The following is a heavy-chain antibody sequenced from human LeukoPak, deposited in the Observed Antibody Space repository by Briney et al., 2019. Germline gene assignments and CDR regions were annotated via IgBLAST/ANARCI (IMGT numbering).Heavy chain of an antibody. CDR3: ARDSSDIRSLIAH. CDR1: GFTFTSYD. J-gene: IGHJ1*01. V-gene: IGHV1-8*01. Sequence: GASVKVSCKASGFTFTSYDINWVRQASGQGLEWMGWMNPNNGNTGYAQKFQGRVTMTRDTSISTAYMELRGLRSEDTAVYYCARDSSDIRSLIAHWGQGTLVTVSS. D-gene: IGHD2-15*01. CDR2: MNPNNGNT.